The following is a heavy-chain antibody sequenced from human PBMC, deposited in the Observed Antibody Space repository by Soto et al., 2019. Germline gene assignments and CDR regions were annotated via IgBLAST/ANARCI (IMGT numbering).Heavy chain of an antibody. V-gene: IGHV6-1*01. D-gene: IGHD6-19*01. J-gene: IGHJ3*02. Sequence: SQTLSLTCAISGDSVSSITAAWNWIRQSPSRGLEWLGRTYYRSKWYIDYAVSVKSRITVRPDTSKNQFSLQLNSVTPEDTAVNYCARELKVVPGTPFAFDIWGQGTMVTVSS. CDR2: TYYRSKWYI. CDR3: ARELKVVPGTPFAFDI. CDR1: GDSVSSITAA.